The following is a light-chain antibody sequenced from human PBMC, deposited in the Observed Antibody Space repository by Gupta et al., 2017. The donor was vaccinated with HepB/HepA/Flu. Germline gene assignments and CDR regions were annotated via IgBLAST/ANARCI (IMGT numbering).Light chain of an antibody. CDR3: QQRSI. V-gene: IGKV3-11*01. CDR2: DAS. Sequence: EIVLTQSPATLSLSPGERATLSCRASQSVSSYLAWYQQKPGQAPRLLIYDASNRATGIPARFSGSGSGTDFTRTSSSLEPEDFEVYDGQQRSIFGHGTKVDIK. CDR1: QSVSSY. J-gene: IGKJ3*01.